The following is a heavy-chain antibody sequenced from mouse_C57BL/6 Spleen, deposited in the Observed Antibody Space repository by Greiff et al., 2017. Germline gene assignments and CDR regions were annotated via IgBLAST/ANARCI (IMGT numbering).Heavy chain of an antibody. J-gene: IGHJ2*01. D-gene: IGHD3-2*02. Sequence: QVQLKESGAELARPGASVKLSCKASGYTFTSYGISWVKQRPGQGLEWIGEIYPRSGNTYYNEKFKGKATLTADKSSSTAYMELRSLTSEDSAVYFCARDSSCYGYLDYWGQGTTLTVSS. CDR2: IYPRSGNT. CDR3: ARDSSCYGYLDY. V-gene: IGHV1-81*01. CDR1: GYTFTSYG.